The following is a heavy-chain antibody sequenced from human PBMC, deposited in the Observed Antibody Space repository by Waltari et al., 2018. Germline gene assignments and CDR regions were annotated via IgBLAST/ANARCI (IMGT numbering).Heavy chain of an antibody. CDR3: SPWKWGSRGFES. V-gene: IGHV1-24*01. J-gene: IGHJ4*02. D-gene: IGHD1-26*01. Sequence: QVQLVQSGAEVKKPGASVKVSCKVSGYTLTELSMHWVRQAPGKGLEWMGGLDLEDGEPLYAQKFQGRATMTEDKSTDTAYMELGSLKSEDPAVYYCSPWKWGSRGFESWGQGTLFTVSS. CDR2: LDLEDGEP. CDR1: GYTLTELS.